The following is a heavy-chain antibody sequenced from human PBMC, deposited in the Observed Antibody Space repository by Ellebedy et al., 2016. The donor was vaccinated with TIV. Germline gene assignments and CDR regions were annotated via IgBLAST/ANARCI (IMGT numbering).Heavy chain of an antibody. V-gene: IGHV4-59*01. Sequence: MPSETLSLTCTVSGGSISSYYWSWIRQPPGKGLEWIGYIHYSWSTNYNPSLRRRVTVSVDTSKNRFSLQLRSVSAADTAVYYCARRAYPYYWYGMDVWGQGTTVTVSS. CDR1: GGSISSYY. CDR2: IHYSWST. CDR3: ARRAYPYYWYGMDV. J-gene: IGHJ6*02.